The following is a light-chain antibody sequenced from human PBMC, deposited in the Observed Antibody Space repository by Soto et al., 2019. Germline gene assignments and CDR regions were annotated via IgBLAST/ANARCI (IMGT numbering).Light chain of an antibody. V-gene: IGLV2-8*01. CDR1: SSDVGGYNF. CDR2: EVT. CDR3: SSYAGSNNDVV. J-gene: IGLJ2*01. Sequence: QSALTQPPSASGSPGQSVTISCTGTSSDVGGYNFVSWYQQHPGKAPRLIIYEVTKRPSGVPDRFSGSKSANTASLTVSGLQAEYEADYYCSSYAGSNNDVVFGGGTKLTVL.